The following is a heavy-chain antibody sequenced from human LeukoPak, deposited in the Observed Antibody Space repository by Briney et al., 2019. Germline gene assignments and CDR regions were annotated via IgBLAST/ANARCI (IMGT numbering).Heavy chain of an antibody. CDR2: IYYSGST. Sequence: PSETLSLTCTVSGGSISSSSYYWGWIRQPPGKGLEWIGSIYYSGSTYYNPSLKSRVTISVDTSKNQFSLKLSSVTAADTAVYYCARDLGITMVRGANWFDPWGQGTLVTVSS. CDR3: ARDLGITMVRGANWFDP. V-gene: IGHV4-39*07. CDR1: GGSISSSSYY. J-gene: IGHJ5*02. D-gene: IGHD3-10*01.